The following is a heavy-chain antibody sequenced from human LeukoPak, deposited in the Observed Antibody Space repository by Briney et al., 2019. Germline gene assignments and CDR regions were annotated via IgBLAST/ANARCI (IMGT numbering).Heavy chain of an antibody. CDR1: GYTFTGYY. V-gene: IGHV1-2*02. CDR2: INPNSGGT. CDR3: ALWFGELSQTDY. Sequence: ASVKVSCKASGYTFTGYYMHWVRQAPGQGLEWMGWINPNSGGTNYAQKLQGRVTMTTDTSTSTAYMELRSLRSDDTAVYYCALWFGELSQTDYWGQGTLVTVSS. J-gene: IGHJ4*02. D-gene: IGHD3-10*01.